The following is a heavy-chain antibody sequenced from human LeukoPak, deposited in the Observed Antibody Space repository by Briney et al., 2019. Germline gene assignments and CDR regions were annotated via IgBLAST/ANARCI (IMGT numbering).Heavy chain of an antibody. Sequence: PSEALSLTCTVSGGSISSSSYYWGWIRQPPGKGLEWIGSIYYSGSTYYNPSLKSRVTISVDTSKNQFSLKLSSVTAADTAVYYCARLSSRGHYYDFWSGYLNWFDPWGQGTLVTVPS. V-gene: IGHV4-39*01. D-gene: IGHD3-3*01. CDR2: IYYSGST. CDR3: ARLSSRGHYYDFWSGYLNWFDP. CDR1: GGSISSSSYY. J-gene: IGHJ5*02.